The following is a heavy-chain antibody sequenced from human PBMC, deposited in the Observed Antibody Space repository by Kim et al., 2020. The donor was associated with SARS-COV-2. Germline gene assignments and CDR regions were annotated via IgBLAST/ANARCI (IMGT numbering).Heavy chain of an antibody. J-gene: IGHJ4*02. Sequence: DYAVSVKSRITINPDTSKNQFSLQLNSVTPEDTAVYYCARAATRSRVFDYWGQGTLVTVSS. V-gene: IGHV6-1*01. CDR3: ARAATRSRVFDY. D-gene: IGHD6-25*01.